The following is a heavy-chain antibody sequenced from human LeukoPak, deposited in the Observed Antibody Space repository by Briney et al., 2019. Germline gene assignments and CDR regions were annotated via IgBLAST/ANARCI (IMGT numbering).Heavy chain of an antibody. CDR2: VYSGGTT. V-gene: IGHV3-66*01. CDR3: ASGSGFVWFDY. J-gene: IGHJ4*02. CDR1: GFTVSSTY. D-gene: IGHD3-10*01. Sequence: GGSLRLSCAASGFTVSSTYMTWVRQAPGKGLEWVSVVYSGGTTFYADSVKGRFIISRDNSKNTLYLQMNSLRTEDTAVYYCASGSGFVWFDYWGQGTLVTVSS.